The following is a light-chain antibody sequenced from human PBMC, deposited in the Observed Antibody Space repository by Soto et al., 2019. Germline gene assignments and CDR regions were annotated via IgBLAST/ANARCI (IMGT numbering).Light chain of an antibody. CDR1: SSNIGAGYD. CDR3: QSYDSSLSGWV. Sequence: HSVLTQPPSVSGAPGQRVTISCTGSSSNIGAGYDVQWYQQLPGTAPKLLIYAHSNRPSGVPDRFSGSKSGTSASLAITGLQAEDEADYYCQSYDSSLSGWVFGGGTKVTVL. CDR2: AHS. J-gene: IGLJ2*01. V-gene: IGLV1-40*01.